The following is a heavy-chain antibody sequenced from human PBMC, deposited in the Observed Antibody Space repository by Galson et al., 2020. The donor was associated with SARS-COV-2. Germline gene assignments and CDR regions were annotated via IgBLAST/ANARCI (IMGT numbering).Heavy chain of an antibody. CDR1: GGSISSYY. V-gene: IGHV4-59*01. CDR2: IYYSGST. J-gene: IGHJ4*02. D-gene: IGHD2-15*01. Sequence: SETLSLTCTVSGGSISSYYWSWIRQPPGKGLEWIGYIYYSGSTNYNPSLKSRVTISVDTSKNQFSLKLSSVTAADTAVYYCARVGEGYCSGGSCYGVFDYWGQGTLVTVSS. CDR3: ARVGEGYCSGGSCYGVFDY.